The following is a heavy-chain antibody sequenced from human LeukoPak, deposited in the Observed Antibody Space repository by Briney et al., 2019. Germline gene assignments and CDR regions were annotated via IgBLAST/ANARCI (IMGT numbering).Heavy chain of an antibody. Sequence: PGGSLRLSCAASGFTFSSYGMHWVRQAPGKGLEWASVISYDGSNKYYADSVKGRFTISRDNSKNTLYLQMNSLRAEDTAVYYCAKGIKYSLGPDWGQGTLVTVSS. CDR2: ISYDGSNK. CDR1: GFTFSSYG. J-gene: IGHJ4*02. V-gene: IGHV3-30*18. D-gene: IGHD5-18*01. CDR3: AKGIKYSLGPD.